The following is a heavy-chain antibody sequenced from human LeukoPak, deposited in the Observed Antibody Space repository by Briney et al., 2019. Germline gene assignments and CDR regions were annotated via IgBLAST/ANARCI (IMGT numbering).Heavy chain of an antibody. CDR2: ISGSGGST. V-gene: IGHV3-23*01. CDR1: GFPFSSYA. D-gene: IGHD5-18*01. J-gene: IGHJ4*02. CDR3: AKARSYSYGVGYFDY. Sequence: QPGASLRLSCAASGFPFSSYAMSWVRQAPGKGLEWVSAISGSGGSTYYADSGKGRFTISRDNSKNTLYLQMNSLRAEDTAVYYCAKARSYSYGVGYFDYWGQGTLVTVSS.